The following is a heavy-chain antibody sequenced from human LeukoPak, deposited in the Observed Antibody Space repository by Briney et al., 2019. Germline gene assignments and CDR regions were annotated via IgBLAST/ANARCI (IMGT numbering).Heavy chain of an antibody. Sequence: GGSLRLSCAASGFTFSSYAMSWVRQAPGKGLEWVSAISGSGAGTYYADSEKGRFTISRDNSKNTLYLQMHSLRAEDTAVYYCATNTSSWSFDYWGQGTLVTVSS. V-gene: IGHV3-23*01. D-gene: IGHD6-13*01. CDR1: GFTFSSYA. CDR2: ISGSGAGT. CDR3: ATNTSSWSFDY. J-gene: IGHJ4*02.